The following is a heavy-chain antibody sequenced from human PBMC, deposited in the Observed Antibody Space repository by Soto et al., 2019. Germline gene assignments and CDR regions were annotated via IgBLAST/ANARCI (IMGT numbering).Heavy chain of an antibody. J-gene: IGHJ3*02. Sequence: SETLSLTCAVSSGSISSSNWWSWVRQPPGKGLEWIGEIYHSWSTNYNPSLKSRVTISVDKSKYQFSLKLSSVTAADTAVYYCARDQLEVSGEWLRRSGAFDIWGQGTMVTVSS. CDR1: SGSISSSNW. V-gene: IGHV4-4*02. CDR2: IYHSWST. D-gene: IGHD5-12*01. CDR3: ARDQLEVSGEWLRRSGAFDI.